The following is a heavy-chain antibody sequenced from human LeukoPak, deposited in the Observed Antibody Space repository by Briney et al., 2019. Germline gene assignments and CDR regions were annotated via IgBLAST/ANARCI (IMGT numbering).Heavy chain of an antibody. CDR2: ISAYNGNT. CDR1: GYTFTSYA. CDR3: ARDRSAAPADY. V-gene: IGHV1-18*01. J-gene: IGHJ4*02. Sequence: VASVKVSCKASGYTFTSYAMHWVRQAPGQRLEWMGWISAYNGNTNYAQKLQGRVTMTTDTSTSTAYMELRSLRSDDTAVYYCARDRSAAPADYWGQGTLVTVSS. D-gene: IGHD6-13*01.